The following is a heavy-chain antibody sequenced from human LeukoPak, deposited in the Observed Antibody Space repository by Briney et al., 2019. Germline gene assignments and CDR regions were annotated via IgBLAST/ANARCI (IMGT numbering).Heavy chain of an antibody. Sequence: SETLSLTCDVSDYSISSCYYWAWLRQPPGKGLEWIGAIYHSGTTKYTPSLKSRVTISVDTSKNQFSLKLTSVTAADTAVYYCARATARVHLYGDTFDYWGQGTLVAVSS. D-gene: IGHD5-24*01. CDR3: ARATARVHLYGDTFDY. CDR1: DYSISSCYY. CDR2: IYHSGTT. V-gene: IGHV4-38-2*01. J-gene: IGHJ4*02.